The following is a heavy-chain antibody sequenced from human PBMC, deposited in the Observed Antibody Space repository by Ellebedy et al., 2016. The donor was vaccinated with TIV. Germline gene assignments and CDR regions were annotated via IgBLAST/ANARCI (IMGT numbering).Heavy chain of an antibody. CDR1: GGSFSGYY. J-gene: IGHJ4*02. CDR3: ARTMTEYYDFWSGYYGGYYFDY. CDR2: INHSGST. Sequence: MPSETLSLTCAVYGGSFSGYYWSWIRQPPGKGLEWIGEINHSGSTNYNPSLKSRVTISVDTSKNQFSLKLSSVTAADTAVYYCARTMTEYYDFWSGYYGGYYFDYWGQGTLVTVSS. D-gene: IGHD3-3*01. V-gene: IGHV4-34*01.